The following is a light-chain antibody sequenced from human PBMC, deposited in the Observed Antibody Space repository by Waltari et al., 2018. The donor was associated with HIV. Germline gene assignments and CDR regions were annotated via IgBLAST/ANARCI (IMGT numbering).Light chain of an antibody. CDR1: RNDIGTYKY. Sequence: QSALTQPASASGSPGQSITISCTGSRNDIGTYKYVSWYQQHPGKAPKVLIYEVTNRPSGVSDRFSGSKSGNTASLVISGLQTDDEADYYCSSYTSSTTVIFGGGTKLTVL. CDR3: SSYTSSTTVI. J-gene: IGLJ2*01. CDR2: EVT. V-gene: IGLV2-14*01.